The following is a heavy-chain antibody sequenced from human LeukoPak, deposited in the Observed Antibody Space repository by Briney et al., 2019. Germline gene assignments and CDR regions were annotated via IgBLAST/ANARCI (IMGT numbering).Heavy chain of an antibody. CDR3: ARDRAYSGYDYVFAY. CDR2: ISYDGSNK. J-gene: IGHJ4*02. V-gene: IGHV3-30*04. CDR1: GFTFSSYA. D-gene: IGHD5-12*01. Sequence: GGSLRLSCAASGFTFSSYAMHWVRQAPGKGLEWVAVISYDGSNKYYADPVKGRFTISRDNSKNTLYLQMNSLRAEDTAVYYCARDRAYSGYDYVFAYWGQGTLVTVSS.